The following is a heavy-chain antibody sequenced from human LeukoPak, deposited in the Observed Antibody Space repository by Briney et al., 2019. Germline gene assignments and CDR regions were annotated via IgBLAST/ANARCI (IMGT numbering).Heavy chain of an antibody. Sequence: ASVTVSRKCSVYTFTGYCMHWVRHAPGQGLEWMGWINPNSGGTNYTHKYQGRVTMPRDTSISTAYMELSRLRSDDPAVYYCAQVALQPRFDYWGQGPLVTVSS. CDR2: INPNSGGT. CDR3: AQVALQPRFDY. CDR1: VYTFTGYC. J-gene: IGHJ4*02. D-gene: IGHD1-1*01. V-gene: IGHV1-2*02.